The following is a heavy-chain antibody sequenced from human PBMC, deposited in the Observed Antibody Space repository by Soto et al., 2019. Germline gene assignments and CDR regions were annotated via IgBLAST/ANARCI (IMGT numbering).Heavy chain of an antibody. Sequence: PGGSLRLSCAASGFIFSSYAMSWVRQAPGKGLEWVSSGSTYYADSVKGRFTISRDNSKNTLYLQMNSLRAEDTAVYYCAKGTSRYSGSSEGSFDYWGQGTLVTVSS. D-gene: IGHD1-26*01. CDR2: SGST. CDR1: GFIFSSYA. CDR3: AKGTSRYSGSSEGSFDY. J-gene: IGHJ4*02. V-gene: IGHV3-23*01.